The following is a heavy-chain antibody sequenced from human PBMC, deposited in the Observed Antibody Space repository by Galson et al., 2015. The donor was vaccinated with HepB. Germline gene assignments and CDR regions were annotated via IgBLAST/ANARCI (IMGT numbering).Heavy chain of an antibody. CDR1: GFTFTDYW. J-gene: IGHJ4*02. V-gene: IGHV3-7*05. D-gene: IGHD2-15*01. CDR2: IKYGGSEK. Sequence: SLRLSCAASGFTFTDYWMSWVRQAPGKGLEWVANIKYGGSEKYYVDSVKGRFTISRDAAKSSLFLQMNSLRAEDTAVYYCARLRYCSAGNCYHDYWGQGTLVTVSS. CDR3: ARLRYCSAGNCYHDY.